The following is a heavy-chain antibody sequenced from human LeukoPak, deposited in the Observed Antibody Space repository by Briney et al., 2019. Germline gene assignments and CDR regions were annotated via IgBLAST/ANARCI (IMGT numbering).Heavy chain of an antibody. J-gene: IGHJ4*02. CDR1: GGSFRGYY. CDR2: IDHRGST. CDR3: ARMDCSSISCYFEY. Sequence: SETLSLTCAVYGGSFRGYYWSWIRQPPGKGLEWIGEIDHRGSTNYNPSLKSRVTMSVDTSKNQISLKMRSVTAADTAVYYCARMDCSSISCYFEYWGQGTLVTVSA. V-gene: IGHV4-34*01. D-gene: IGHD2-2*01.